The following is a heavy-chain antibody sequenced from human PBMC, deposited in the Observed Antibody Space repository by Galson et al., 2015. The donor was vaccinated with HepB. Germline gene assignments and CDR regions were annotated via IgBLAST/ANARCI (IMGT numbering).Heavy chain of an antibody. D-gene: IGHD2-15*01. Sequence: SLRLSCATSGFRFSDYGMSWVRQAPGKGLEWVSAITGSGDTTYHADSVMGRFTISRDNSKSILYMQMNSLRVEDMALYYCARGGFCAGSSCYQGVYWGQGTLVSVSS. CDR2: ITGSGDTT. J-gene: IGHJ4*02. CDR3: ARGGFCAGSSCYQGVY. CDR1: GFRFSDYG. V-gene: IGHV3-23*01.